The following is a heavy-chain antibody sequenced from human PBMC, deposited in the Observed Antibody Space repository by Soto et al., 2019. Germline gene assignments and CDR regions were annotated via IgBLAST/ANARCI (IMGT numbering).Heavy chain of an antibody. Sequence: ASVKVSCKASGYTFTSYYIHWVRQAPGQGLEWVAMINPGGGRTKNAQMFQGRVTLTRDTSTGTVDMELSSLTSADTAVYYCARGPSCGGYCYLFDYWGQGSLVTVSS. D-gene: IGHD2-21*02. CDR3: ARGPSCGGYCYLFDY. CDR1: GYTFTSYY. J-gene: IGHJ4*02. CDR2: INPGGGRT. V-gene: IGHV1-46*01.